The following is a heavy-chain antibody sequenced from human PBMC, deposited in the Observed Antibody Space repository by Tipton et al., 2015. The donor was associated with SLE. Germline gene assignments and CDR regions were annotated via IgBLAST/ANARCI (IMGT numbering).Heavy chain of an antibody. D-gene: IGHD5-18*01. CDR3: ARSTWIQLWLVAFDI. V-gene: IGHV3-33*08. CDR1: GFTFSSYG. J-gene: IGHJ3*02. CDR2: IWYDGSNK. Sequence: SLRLSCAASGFTFSSYGMHWVRQAPGKGLEWVAVIWYDGSNKYYADSVKGRFTISRDNSKNTLYLQMNSLRAEDTAVYYCARSTWIQLWLVAFDIWGQGTMVTVSS.